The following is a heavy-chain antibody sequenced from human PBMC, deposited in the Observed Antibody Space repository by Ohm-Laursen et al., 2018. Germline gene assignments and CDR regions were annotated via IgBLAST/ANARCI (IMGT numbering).Heavy chain of an antibody. D-gene: IGHD3-10*01. CDR1: GFTFSSYS. CDR3: ARDDYYGSGEDY. CDR2: VSSSSSYI. V-gene: IGHV3-21*01. Sequence: SLRLSCTASGFTFSSYSMNWVRQAPGKGLEWVSSVSSSSSYIYYADSVKGRFTISRDNAKNSLYLQMNSLRAEDTAVYYCARDDYYGSGEDYWGQGTLVTVSS. J-gene: IGHJ4*02.